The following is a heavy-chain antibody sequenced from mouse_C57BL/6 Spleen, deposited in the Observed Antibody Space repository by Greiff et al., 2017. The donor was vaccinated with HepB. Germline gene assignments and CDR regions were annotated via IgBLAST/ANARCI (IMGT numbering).Heavy chain of an antibody. Sequence: EVKLMESGGGLVKPGGSLKLSCAASGFTFSDYGMHWVRQAPEKGLEWVAYISSGSSTIYYADTVKGRFTISRDNAKNTLFLQMTSLRSEDTAMYYCARNWEGGYFDVWGTGTTVTVSS. D-gene: IGHD4-1*01. V-gene: IGHV5-17*01. CDR1: GFTFSDYG. CDR3: ARNWEGGYFDV. J-gene: IGHJ1*03. CDR2: ISSGSSTI.